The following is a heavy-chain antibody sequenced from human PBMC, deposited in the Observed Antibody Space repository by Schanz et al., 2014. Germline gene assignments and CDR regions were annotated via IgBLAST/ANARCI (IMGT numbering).Heavy chain of an antibody. D-gene: IGHD5-12*01. CDR1: GFTFGSYG. CDR3: ASPSGYSDYGTYFDF. V-gene: IGHV3-23*01. CDR2: ISGSGGST. Sequence: EEQLLQSGGGLVQPGGSLRLSCAASGFTFGSYGMSWVRQGPGKGLEWVSGISGSGGSTYYADSVKGRFTISRDNSRNTLYLQMNSLRTEDTAVYYCASPSGYSDYGTYFDFWGQGTLVTVSS. J-gene: IGHJ4*02.